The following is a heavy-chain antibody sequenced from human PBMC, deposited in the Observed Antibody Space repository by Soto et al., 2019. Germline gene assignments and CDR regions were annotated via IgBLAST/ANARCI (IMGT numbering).Heavy chain of an antibody. Sequence: QVQLVESGGGVVQPGRSLRLSCAASGFTFSSYGMHWVRQAPGKGLEWVAVIWYDGSNKYYADSVKGRFTISRDNSKNTLYLQMTSLRAEDTAVYYCAREPGGYSGYDSASLDVWGQGTTVTVSS. CDR3: AREPGGYSGYDSASLDV. V-gene: IGHV3-33*01. J-gene: IGHJ6*02. D-gene: IGHD5-12*01. CDR2: IWYDGSNK. CDR1: GFTFSSYG.